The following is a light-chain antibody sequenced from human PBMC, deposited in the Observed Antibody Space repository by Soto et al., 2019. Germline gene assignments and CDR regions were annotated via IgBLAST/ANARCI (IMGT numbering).Light chain of an antibody. Sequence: EIVLTQSPATLSLSPGERATLSCRASQSVSSYLAWYQQKPGQAPRLLIYDASNRATGIPARFSGSGSGTDFTLTISSLEPEDFAVYYCQHPPITFGQGTRLEIK. J-gene: IGKJ5*01. CDR1: QSVSSY. V-gene: IGKV3-11*01. CDR2: DAS. CDR3: QHPPIT.